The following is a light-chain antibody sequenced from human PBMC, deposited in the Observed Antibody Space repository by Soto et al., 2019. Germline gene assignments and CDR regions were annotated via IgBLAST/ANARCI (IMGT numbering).Light chain of an antibody. CDR3: QVWDSSGDLYV. Sequence: SSELTQPPSVSVAPGQTATISCGGNNIGSRSVHWYQQQPGQAPVLVVYDDSDRPSGIPERFSGSNSGNTATLTISRVEAGDEADYYCQVWDSSGDLYVFGTGTKLTVL. CDR1: NIGSRS. J-gene: IGLJ1*01. V-gene: IGLV3-21*02. CDR2: DDS.